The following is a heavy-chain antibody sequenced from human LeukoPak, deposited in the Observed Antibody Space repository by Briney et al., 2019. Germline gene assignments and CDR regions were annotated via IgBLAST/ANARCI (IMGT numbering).Heavy chain of an antibody. CDR3: ATNGYDSSGYHNWFDP. D-gene: IGHD3-22*01. J-gene: IGHJ5*02. CDR2: FDPEDGET. Sequence: ASVKVSCKVSGYTLTELSMHWVRQAPGKGLEWMGGFDPEDGETIYAQKFQGRVTMTEDTSTDTAYMELSSPRSEDTAVYYCATNGYDSSGYHNWFDPWGQGTLVTVSS. V-gene: IGHV1-24*01. CDR1: GYTLTELS.